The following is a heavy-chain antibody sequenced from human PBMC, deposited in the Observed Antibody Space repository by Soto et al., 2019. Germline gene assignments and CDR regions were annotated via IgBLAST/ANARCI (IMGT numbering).Heavy chain of an antibody. V-gene: IGHV1-2*02. CDR2: INPNSGGT. Sequence: QVQLVQSGAEVKKPGASVKVSCKASGYTFTGYYMHWVRQAPGQGLEWMGWINPNSGGTNYAQKFRGRVTMTRDTSISTAYMELSRLRSDDTAVYYCARGHCSGGSCYSYLVDYWGQGTLVTVSS. CDR3: ARGHCSGGSCYSYLVDY. CDR1: GYTFTGYY. D-gene: IGHD2-15*01. J-gene: IGHJ4*02.